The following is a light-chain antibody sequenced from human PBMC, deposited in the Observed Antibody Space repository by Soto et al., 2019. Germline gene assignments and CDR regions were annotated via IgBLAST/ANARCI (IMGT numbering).Light chain of an antibody. CDR3: QHYDSYTYT. J-gene: IGKJ2*01. V-gene: IGKV1-5*01. Sequence: DIQMTQSPSTLSASVGDRVTITCRASQSISSWLAWYQQKPGKAPKLLIYDASSLESGVPSRFSGSGSGTEFTLPISSLQPDDFATYYCQHYDSYTYTFGQGTKLEIK. CDR2: DAS. CDR1: QSISSW.